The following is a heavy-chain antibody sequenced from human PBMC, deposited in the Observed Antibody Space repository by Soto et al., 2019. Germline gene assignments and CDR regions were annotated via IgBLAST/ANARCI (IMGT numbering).Heavy chain of an antibody. D-gene: IGHD6-13*01. Sequence: EVQLLESGGGLVQPGGSLRLSCAASGLTFSSFAMSWVRQAPGKGLEWVSAIDTSGGGTYYADYVKGRFTISRDNSKNTLYLQMSSLRAEDTAVYYAVKSSRTLGDSWGQGTLVTVSS. CDR1: GLTFSSFA. V-gene: IGHV3-23*01. J-gene: IGHJ4*02. CDR3: VKSSRTLGDS. CDR2: IDTSGGGT.